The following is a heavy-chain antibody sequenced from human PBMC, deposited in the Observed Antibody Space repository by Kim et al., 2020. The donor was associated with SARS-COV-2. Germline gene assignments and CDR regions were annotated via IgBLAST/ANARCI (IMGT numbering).Heavy chain of an antibody. Sequence: SLKSRVTISVDTYKNQFSLKLSSVTAADTAVYYCARGRITIFGVVTEFDYWGQGTLVTVSS. CDR3: ARGRITIFGVVTEFDY. J-gene: IGHJ4*02. V-gene: IGHV4-31*02. D-gene: IGHD3-3*01.